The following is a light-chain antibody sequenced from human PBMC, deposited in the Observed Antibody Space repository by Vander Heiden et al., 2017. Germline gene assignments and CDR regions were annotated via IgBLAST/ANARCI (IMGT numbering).Light chain of an antibody. CDR2: KAS. V-gene: IGKV1-5*03. Sequence: DIHMTLSPPTLYASVGDRVTITCRASQSISNWLAWYQQKPGKAPKLLIYKASTLESGVSSRFSGSGSGTEFTLTISSLQPDDFATYYCQQYNPYSPYTFGQGTKLEIK. J-gene: IGKJ2*01. CDR3: QQYNPYSPYT. CDR1: QSISNW.